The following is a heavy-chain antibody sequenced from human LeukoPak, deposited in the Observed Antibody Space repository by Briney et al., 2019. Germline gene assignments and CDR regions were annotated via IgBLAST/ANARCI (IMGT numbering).Heavy chain of an antibody. J-gene: IGHJ3*02. CDR3: ARGDDFDI. V-gene: IGHV4-4*07. CDR2: IYTSGST. CDR1: GGSISSYF. Sequence: SETLSLSCTVSGGSISSYFWSWIRQPAGKGLEWIGRIYTSGSTSYNPSLKSRVTMSVDTSKKEFSLKLRSVTAADTAVYYCARGDDFDIWGHGTMVTVSS.